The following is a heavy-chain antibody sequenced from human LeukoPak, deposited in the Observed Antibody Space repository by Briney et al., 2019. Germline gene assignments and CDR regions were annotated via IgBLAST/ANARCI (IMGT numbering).Heavy chain of an antibody. CDR3: AKRLPFYYDY. CDR1: GFTFSSYD. D-gene: IGHD5-18*01. CDR2: ISGSGGTT. J-gene: IGHJ4*02. V-gene: IGHV3-23*01. Sequence: GGSLRLSCAASGFTFSSYDMSWVRQAPGKGLEWVSAISGSGGTTYYPDSGKGRFTDSRDNSKNTLYLQMDSLRAEDTAVYYCAKRLPFYYDYWGQGTLVTVSS.